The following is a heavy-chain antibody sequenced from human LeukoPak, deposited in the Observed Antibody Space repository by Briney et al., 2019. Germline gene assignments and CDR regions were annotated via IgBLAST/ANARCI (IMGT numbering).Heavy chain of an antibody. CDR2: IKSIPDGGTT. Sequence: GGSLRLSCGASGLIFRNAWMDWVRQAPGKGLEWVGRIKSIPDGGTTDYAAPVRGRFSISRDDSKNTLYLQMTSLKTEETAVYYCITVYYSVTYWGRGNLVTVSS. D-gene: IGHD1-26*01. CDR1: GLIFRNAW. J-gene: IGHJ4*02. CDR3: ITVYYSVTY. V-gene: IGHV3-15*01.